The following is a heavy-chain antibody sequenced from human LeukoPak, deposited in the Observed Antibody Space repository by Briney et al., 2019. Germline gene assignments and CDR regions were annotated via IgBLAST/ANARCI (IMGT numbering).Heavy chain of an antibody. V-gene: IGHV4-34*01. CDR3: GRGGYSSSRYTDY. Sequence: PSETLSLTCAVYGGSFSGYYWSWIRQPPGKGLEWIGEINHSGSTNYNPSLKSRVTISVDTSKNQFSLKLSSVTAADTAVYYCGRGGYSSSRYTDYWGQGTLVTVSS. D-gene: IGHD6-13*01. CDR2: INHSGST. CDR1: GGSFSGYY. J-gene: IGHJ4*02.